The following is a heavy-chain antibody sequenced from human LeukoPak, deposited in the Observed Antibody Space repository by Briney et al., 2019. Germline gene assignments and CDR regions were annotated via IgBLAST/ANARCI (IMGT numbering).Heavy chain of an antibody. Sequence: GGSLRLSCAASGFTFSSYGMHWVRQAPGKGLEWMADIWYDGSNKYYADSVKGRFTISRDNSMNTLYLQMNSLRAEDTAVYYCVKGSIFGVPNNWFDPWGQGTLVTVSS. CDR2: IWYDGSNK. J-gene: IGHJ5*02. V-gene: IGHV3-33*06. CDR3: VKGSIFGVPNNWFDP. CDR1: GFTFSSYG. D-gene: IGHD3-3*01.